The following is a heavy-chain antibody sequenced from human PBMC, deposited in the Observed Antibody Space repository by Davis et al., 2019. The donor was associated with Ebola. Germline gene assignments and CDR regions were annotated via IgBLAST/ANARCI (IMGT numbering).Heavy chain of an antibody. CDR1: GFTFSSYA. J-gene: IGHJ5*02. V-gene: IGHV3-23*01. CDR2: ISGSGGST. CDR3: AKVGDGILPAASRLTWFDP. Sequence: PGGSLRLSCAASGFTFSSYAMSWVRQAPGKGLDWVSVISGSGGSTYYADSVQGRFTISRDNSKNTLYLQMNSLRAEDTAVYYCAKVGDGILPAASRLTWFDPWGQGTLVTVSS. D-gene: IGHD2-2*01.